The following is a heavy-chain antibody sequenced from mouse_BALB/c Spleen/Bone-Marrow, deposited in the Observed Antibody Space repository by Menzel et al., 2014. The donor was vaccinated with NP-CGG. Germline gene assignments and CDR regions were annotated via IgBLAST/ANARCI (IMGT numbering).Heavy chain of an antibody. CDR3: ANFYGSTWFAY. CDR1: GFTFSDYY. D-gene: IGHD1-1*01. V-gene: IGHV5-4*02. Sequence: DVMLVESGGGLVKPGGSLQLSCAASGFTFSDYYMYWVRQAPEKRLEWVATIRDGGSYTYYPDSVKGRFTISRDNAKSNLYLQMSSLKSEDTAMYYCANFYGSTWFAYWGQGTLVTGSA. CDR2: IRDGGSYT. J-gene: IGHJ3*01.